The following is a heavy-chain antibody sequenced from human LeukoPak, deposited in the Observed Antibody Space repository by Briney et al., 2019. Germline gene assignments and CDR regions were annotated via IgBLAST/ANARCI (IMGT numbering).Heavy chain of an antibody. V-gene: IGHV4-39*07. CDR1: GGSISSSSYY. Sequence: PSETLSLTCTVSGGSISSSSYYWGWIRQPPGKGLEWIGSLYYSGSTYYNPSLKSRVTISVDTSKNQFSLKLSSVTAADTAVYYCARVQSRLSWFDPWGQGTLVTVSS. J-gene: IGHJ5*02. CDR2: LYYSGST. CDR3: ARVQSRLSWFDP.